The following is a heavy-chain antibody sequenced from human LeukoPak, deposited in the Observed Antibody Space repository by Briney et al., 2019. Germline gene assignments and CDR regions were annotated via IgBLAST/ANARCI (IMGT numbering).Heavy chain of an antibody. V-gene: IGHV4-59*01. CDR1: GGSISSYY. Sequence: SETLSLTCTVSGGSISSYYWSWIRQPPGKGLEWIGYIYYSGSTNYNPSLKSRVTISVDTSKNQFSLKLSSVTAAGTAVYYCARDFGRSTDAFDIWGQGTMVTVSS. D-gene: IGHD3-3*01. CDR3: ARDFGRSTDAFDI. J-gene: IGHJ3*02. CDR2: IYYSGST.